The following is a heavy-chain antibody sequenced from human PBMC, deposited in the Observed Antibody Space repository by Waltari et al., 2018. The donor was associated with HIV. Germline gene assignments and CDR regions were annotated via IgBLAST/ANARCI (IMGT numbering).Heavy chain of an antibody. CDR3: ARGHIEVAGFFDY. CDR2: IYYSGST. J-gene: IGHJ4*02. CDR1: GGSISNYY. Sequence: QVQLQESGPGLVKPSETLSLTCSVSGGSISNYYWSWIRQPPGKGLELIAYIYYSGSTNYNPSLKSRVTISVDTSENQFSLNLTSVTAADTAVYYCARGHIEVAGFFDYWGQGVLVSVSS. V-gene: IGHV4-59*01. D-gene: IGHD6-19*01.